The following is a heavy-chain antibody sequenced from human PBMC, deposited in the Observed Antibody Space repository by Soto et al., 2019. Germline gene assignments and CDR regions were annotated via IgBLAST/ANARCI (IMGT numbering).Heavy chain of an antibody. Sequence: GGSLRLSCAASGFTFSSYAMSWVRQAPGKGLEWVSYISSSSSYTNYADSVKGRFTISRDNAKNSLYLQMNSLRAEDTAVYYCARGGGSGYYTIDYWGQGTLVTVSS. J-gene: IGHJ4*02. CDR2: ISSSSSYT. CDR1: GFTFSSYA. CDR3: ARGGGSGYYTIDY. V-gene: IGHV3-11*05. D-gene: IGHD3-22*01.